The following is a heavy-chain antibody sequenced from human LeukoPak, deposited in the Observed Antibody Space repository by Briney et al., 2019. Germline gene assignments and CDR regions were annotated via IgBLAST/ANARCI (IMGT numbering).Heavy chain of an antibody. CDR1: GFTFSDYY. J-gene: IGHJ5*02. Sequence: GRSLGLSCAASGFTFSDYYMSWIRQAPGKGLEWVSYISSSGSTIYYADSVKGRFTISRDNAKNSLYLQMNSLRAEDTAVYYCARVAAAGHDWFDPWGQGTLVTVSS. CDR2: ISSSGSTI. D-gene: IGHD6-13*01. V-gene: IGHV3-11*01. CDR3: ARVAAAGHDWFDP.